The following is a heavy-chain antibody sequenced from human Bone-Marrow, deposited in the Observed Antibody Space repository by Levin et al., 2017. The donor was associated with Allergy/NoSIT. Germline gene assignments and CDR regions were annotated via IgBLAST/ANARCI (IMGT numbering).Heavy chain of an antibody. Sequence: LSLTCAASGFTFSSYWMSWVRQAPGKGLEWVANIKQDGSEKYYVDSVKGRFTISRDNAKNSLYLQMNSLRAEDTAVYYCAREGYSSGWSYYWGQGTLVTVSS. J-gene: IGHJ4*02. V-gene: IGHV3-7*01. D-gene: IGHD6-19*01. CDR3: AREGYSSGWSYY. CDR2: IKQDGSEK. CDR1: GFTFSSYW.